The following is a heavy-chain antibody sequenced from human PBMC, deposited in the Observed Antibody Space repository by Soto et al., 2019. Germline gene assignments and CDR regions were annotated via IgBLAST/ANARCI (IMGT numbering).Heavy chain of an antibody. CDR2: IYYSGST. V-gene: IGHV4-31*03. D-gene: IGHD2-2*01. Sequence: PSETLSLTCTVSGGSISSGGYYWSWIRQHPGKGLEWIGYIYYSGSTYYNPSLKSRVTISVDTSKNQFSLKLSSVAAADTAVYYCARAYCSSTSCYAPGSDWFDPWGQGTLVTVSS. CDR1: GGSISSGGYY. J-gene: IGHJ5*02. CDR3: ARAYCSSTSCYAPGSDWFDP.